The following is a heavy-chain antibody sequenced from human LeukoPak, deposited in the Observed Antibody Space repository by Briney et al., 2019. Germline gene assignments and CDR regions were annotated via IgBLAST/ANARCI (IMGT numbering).Heavy chain of an antibody. J-gene: IGHJ4*02. D-gene: IGHD6-13*01. CDR1: GFTFSSYG. CDR3: ARVEYSSRWRAFDY. Sequence: PGGSLRLSCAASGFTFSSYGMHWVRQAPGKGLEWVSYISSGGSTIYYADSVKGRFTISRDSAKSSLYLQMNSLRVEDTAVYYCARVEYSSRWRAFDYWGQGTLVTVSS. V-gene: IGHV3-48*04. CDR2: ISSGGSTI.